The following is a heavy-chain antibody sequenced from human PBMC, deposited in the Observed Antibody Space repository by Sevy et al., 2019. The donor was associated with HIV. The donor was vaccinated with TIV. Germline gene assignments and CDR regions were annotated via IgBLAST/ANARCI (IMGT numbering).Heavy chain of an antibody. CDR1: GYSFTGYW. CDR3: ASLESDLGELSLGGFRAFDI. V-gene: IGHV5-51*01. Sequence: GESLKISCKGSGYSFTGYWIGWVRQMPGKGLEWMGIIYPGDSDTRYSPSFQGQVTISADKSISTAYLQWSSLKASDTAMYYCASLESDLGELSLGGFRAFDIWGQGTMVTVSS. J-gene: IGHJ3*02. CDR2: IYPGDSDT. D-gene: IGHD3-16*02.